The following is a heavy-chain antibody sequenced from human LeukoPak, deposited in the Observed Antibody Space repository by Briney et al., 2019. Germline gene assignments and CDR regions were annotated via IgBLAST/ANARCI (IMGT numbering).Heavy chain of an antibody. CDR3: ARDPSRRYTYGYGDY. J-gene: IGHJ4*02. Sequence: PGGSLRLSCAASGFSFSGYWMNWVRQPPGKGLEWVAIINQDGSEKYFLDSVKGRFTISRDNAKNSLYLQMNSLRAEDTGLYYCARDPSRRYTYGYGDYWAQGTLVTVSS. CDR2: INQDGSEK. D-gene: IGHD5-18*01. CDR1: GFSFSGYW. V-gene: IGHV3-7*01.